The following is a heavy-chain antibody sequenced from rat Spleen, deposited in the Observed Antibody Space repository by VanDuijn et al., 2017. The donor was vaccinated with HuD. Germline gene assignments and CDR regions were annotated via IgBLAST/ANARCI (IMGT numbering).Heavy chain of an antibody. Sequence: EVQLVESDGGLVQPGRSLKLSCAASGFAFSDFFMAWVRQAPGKGLEWVASITNSGGSTYYRDSVKGRFTISRDNAKSTLSLQVDSLRSEDTATYYCARRHYGYTDYFDYWGQGVMVTVSS. D-gene: IGHD1-9*01. J-gene: IGHJ2*01. CDR3: ARRHYGYTDYFDY. CDR1: GFAFSDFF. CDR2: ITNSGGST. V-gene: IGHV5-25*01.